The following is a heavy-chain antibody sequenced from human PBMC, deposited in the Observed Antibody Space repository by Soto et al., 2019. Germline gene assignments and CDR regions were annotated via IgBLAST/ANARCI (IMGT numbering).Heavy chain of an antibody. CDR2: IDWDDDK. J-gene: IGHJ4*02. CDR1: GFSFSTSGMC. D-gene: IGHD3-22*01. CDR3: ARNFYDTGNHYARIDY. V-gene: IGHV2-70*01. Sequence: SGPTLVNPTQTLRLTCTFSGFSFSTSGMCVSWIRQPPGKALEWLALIDWDDDKFYLTSLKTRLTISRDTSKNQVVLTMTNMDPLDTATYYCARNFYDTGNHYARIDYWGPGTLVTVSS.